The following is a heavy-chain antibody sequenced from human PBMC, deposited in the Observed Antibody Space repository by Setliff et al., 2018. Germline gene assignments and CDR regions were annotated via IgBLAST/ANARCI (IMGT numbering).Heavy chain of an antibody. CDR3: ARDLDGGNGHDL. J-gene: IGHJ5*02. Sequence: GGSLRLSCAASGFTFSRYSMNWVRQGPGKGLEWVSYISASSSTIYYSGSVKGRFTISRDNAKNSLFLQMNGLRADDTAVYYCARDLDGGNGHDLWGRGTLVTVSA. V-gene: IGHV3-48*01. CDR2: ISASSSTI. D-gene: IGHD2-15*01. CDR1: GFTFSRYS.